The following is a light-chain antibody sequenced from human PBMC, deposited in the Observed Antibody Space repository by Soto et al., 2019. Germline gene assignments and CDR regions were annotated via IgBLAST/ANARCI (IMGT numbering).Light chain of an antibody. Sequence: IQLTQSPSSLSASVGDRVTITCRTSQNVNRYLNWYQEQPGKAPKLLIYAASILQSGVPSRFSGSGSGTDFTLVISSLHPEDFTTYYCQQSYGIPQTFGPGTKVEIK. CDR1: QNVNRY. J-gene: IGKJ1*01. CDR3: QQSYGIPQT. CDR2: AAS. V-gene: IGKV1-39*01.